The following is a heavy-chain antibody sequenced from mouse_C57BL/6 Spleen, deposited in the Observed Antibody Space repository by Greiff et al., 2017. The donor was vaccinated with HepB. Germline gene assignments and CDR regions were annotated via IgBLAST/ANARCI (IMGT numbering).Heavy chain of an antibody. D-gene: IGHD1-1*01. J-gene: IGHJ4*01. V-gene: IGHV1-9*01. Sequence: QVQLQQSGAELMKPGASVKLSCKATGYKFTGYWIEWVKQRPGHGLEWIGEILPGSGSTNYNEKFKSKATLTADTSSNTAYMQLSSLTTEDSAIYYCARGVVLLYYAMDYWGQGTSVTVSS. CDR1: GYKFTGYW. CDR3: ARGVVLLYYAMDY. CDR2: ILPGSGST.